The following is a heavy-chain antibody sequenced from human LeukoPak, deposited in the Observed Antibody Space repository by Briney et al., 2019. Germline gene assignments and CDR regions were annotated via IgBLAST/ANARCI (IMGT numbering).Heavy chain of an antibody. J-gene: IGHJ4*02. CDR2: INHSGST. CDR1: GFTFSSYG. V-gene: IGHV4-34*01. CDR3: ARASGYSTFYYFDY. Sequence: GSLRLSCAASGFTFSSYGMSWVRQPPGKGLEWIGEINHSGSTNYNPSLKSRVTISVGTSKNQFSLKLSSVTAADTAVYYCARASGYSTFYYFDYWGQGTLVTVSS. D-gene: IGHD6-13*01.